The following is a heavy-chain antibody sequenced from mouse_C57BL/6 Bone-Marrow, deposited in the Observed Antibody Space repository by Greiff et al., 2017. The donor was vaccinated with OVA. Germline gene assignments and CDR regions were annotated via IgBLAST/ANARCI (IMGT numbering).Heavy chain of an antibody. CDR3: ARRKLGLWYFDV. CDR2: INSDGGST. Sequence: EVKLMESGGGLVQPGESLKLSCESNEYEFPSHDMSWVRKTPEKRLELVAAINSDGGSTYYPDTMERRFIISRDNTKKTLYLQMSSLRSEDTAVYYCARRKLGLWYFDVWGTGTTVTVSS. CDR1: EYEFPSHD. V-gene: IGHV5-2*03. J-gene: IGHJ1*03. D-gene: IGHD4-1*01.